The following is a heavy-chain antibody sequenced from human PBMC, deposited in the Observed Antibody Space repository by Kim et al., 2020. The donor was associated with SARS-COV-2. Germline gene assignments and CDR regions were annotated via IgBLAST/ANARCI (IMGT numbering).Heavy chain of an antibody. Sequence: SVKVSCKASGGTFSSYAISWVRQAPGQGLEWMGRIIPILGIANYAQKFQGRVTITADKSTSTAYMELSSLRSEDTAVYYCAREERLAGWFDPWGQGTLVTVSS. CDR3: AREERLAGWFDP. CDR1: GGTFSSYA. J-gene: IGHJ5*02. D-gene: IGHD6-25*01. V-gene: IGHV1-69*04. CDR2: IIPILGIA.